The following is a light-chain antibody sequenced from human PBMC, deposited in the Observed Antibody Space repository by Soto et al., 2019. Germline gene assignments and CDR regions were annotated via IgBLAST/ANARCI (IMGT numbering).Light chain of an antibody. J-gene: IGKJ4*01. V-gene: IGKV4-1*01. CDR2: WAS. CDR3: QQYYSTPLT. CDR1: QRVLYSSNNNNY. Sequence: DIVMTQSPASLAVSLGERATINCKSSQRVLYSSNNNNYLAWYQQKPGQPPKLLIYWASTRESGVPDRFSGSGSGTDFTLTINGLQAEDVAVYYCQQYYSTPLTFGGGTKVDI.